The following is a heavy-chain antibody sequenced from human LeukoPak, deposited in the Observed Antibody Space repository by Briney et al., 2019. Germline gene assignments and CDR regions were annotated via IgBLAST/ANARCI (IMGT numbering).Heavy chain of an antibody. CDR3: ATGLFSYYYGSGA. CDR1: GNIFTGYY. Sequence: GASVKVSCKASGNIFTGYYLHWVRQAPGQGLERMGWINPNGGGPKYAPKFQGRVTMTRDTSINTVYMELSRLRSDDTAVYYCATGLFSYYYGSGAWGQGTLVTVSS. CDR2: INPNGGGP. D-gene: IGHD3-10*01. J-gene: IGHJ4*02. V-gene: IGHV1-2*02.